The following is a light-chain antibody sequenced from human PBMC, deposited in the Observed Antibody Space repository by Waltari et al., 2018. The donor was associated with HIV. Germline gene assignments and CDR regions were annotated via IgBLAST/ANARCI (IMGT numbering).Light chain of an antibody. V-gene: IGLV2-8*01. CDR2: EVT. Sequence: QSALTQPPSASGSPGQSVTISCTGTSSDIGGYNYVSWYQQHPGKAPKLIIYEVTKLPSGLPNRFSGSKSGNTASLTVSGLQAEDEADYYCVSYAGSNTVIFGGGTKLTVL. CDR3: VSYAGSNTVI. J-gene: IGLJ2*01. CDR1: SSDIGGYNY.